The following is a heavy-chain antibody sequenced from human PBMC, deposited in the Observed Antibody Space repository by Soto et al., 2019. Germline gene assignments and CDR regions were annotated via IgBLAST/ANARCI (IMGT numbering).Heavy chain of an antibody. J-gene: IGHJ4*02. Sequence: LSLTXAVSGDSISRGYYWAWIRQPPGKGLEWVAVISFDSSNRYYSDSVRGRFTISRDNPKDTLYLQMDTLRPEDTAMYYCVKAFSIYGYSEFDHWGQGTQVTVSS. D-gene: IGHD2-21*01. CDR3: VKAFSIYGYSEFDH. CDR1: GDSISRGY. CDR2: ISFDSSNR. V-gene: IGHV3-30*18.